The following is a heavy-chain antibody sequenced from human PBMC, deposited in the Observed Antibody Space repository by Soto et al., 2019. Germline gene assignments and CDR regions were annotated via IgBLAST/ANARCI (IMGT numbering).Heavy chain of an antibody. D-gene: IGHD6-19*01. Sequence: GGSLRLSCAASGFTFSSYWMSWVRQAPGKGLEWVANIKQDGSEKYYVDSVKGRFTISRDNAKNSLYLQMNSLRAEDTAVYYCARVAGDSSGWFHFDYWGQGTLVTVSS. CDR2: IKQDGSEK. CDR1: GFTFSSYW. V-gene: IGHV3-7*01. J-gene: IGHJ4*02. CDR3: ARVAGDSSGWFHFDY.